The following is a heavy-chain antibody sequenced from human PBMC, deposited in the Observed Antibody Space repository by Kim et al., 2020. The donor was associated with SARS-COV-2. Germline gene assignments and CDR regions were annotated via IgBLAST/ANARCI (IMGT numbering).Heavy chain of an antibody. CDR3: ANAVYWDNRVAGAFVM. V-gene: IGHV3-23*01. D-gene: IGHD2-8*02. CDR2: ISGSGGST. CDR1: GFTFSSFA. J-gene: IGHJ3*02. Sequence: GGSLRLSCAASGFTFSSFAMNWVRQAPGKGLEWVSGISGSGGSTYYADSVKGRFTFSRDNSKNTLYLQMNSLRAEDTAVYYCANAVYWDNRVAGAFVMWGQGTMV.